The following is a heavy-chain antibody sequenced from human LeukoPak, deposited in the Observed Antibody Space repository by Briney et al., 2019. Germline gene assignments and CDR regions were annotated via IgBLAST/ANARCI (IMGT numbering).Heavy chain of an antibody. CDR2: MYPSNSDT. V-gene: IGHV5-51*01. D-gene: IGHD6-19*01. J-gene: IGHJ4*02. Sequence: GESLKISCQGSGYSFSSYWIGWVRQMPGKGLEWMGIMYPSNSDTRYSPSFQGQVTIATDTSISTAYLQWSSLKASDTAMYYCARLAVAGFDYWGQGTLVTVSS. CDR3: ARLAVAGFDY. CDR1: GYSFSSYW.